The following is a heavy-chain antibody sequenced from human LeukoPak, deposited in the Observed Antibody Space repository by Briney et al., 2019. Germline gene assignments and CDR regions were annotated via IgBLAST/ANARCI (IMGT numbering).Heavy chain of an antibody. D-gene: IGHD6-13*01. V-gene: IGHV3-23*01. CDR1: GFTFSSYA. CDR3: ARSIAAAAGFDY. J-gene: IGHJ4*02. CDR2: ISGSGGST. Sequence: GGSLRLSCAASGFTFSSYAINWVRQAPGKGLEWVSGISGSGGSTNYADSVKGRFTISRDNAKNSLYLQMNSLRAEDTAVYYCARSIAAAAGFDYWGQGTLVTVSS.